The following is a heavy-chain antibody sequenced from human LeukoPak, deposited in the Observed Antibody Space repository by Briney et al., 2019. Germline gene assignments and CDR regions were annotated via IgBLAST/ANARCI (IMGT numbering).Heavy chain of an antibody. CDR3: ARKFLGSRGYYFDY. V-gene: IGHV1-8*01. CDR2: MNPNTANT. CDR1: GYTFTSYD. Sequence: RASVKVSCKASGYTFTSYDINWVRQATGRGLEWMGWMNPNTANTGYAQKFRGRVTMTRNTSITTAYMELSSLRSDDTAIYYCARKFLGSRGYYFDYWGQGTLVIVSS. D-gene: IGHD3-10*01. J-gene: IGHJ4*02.